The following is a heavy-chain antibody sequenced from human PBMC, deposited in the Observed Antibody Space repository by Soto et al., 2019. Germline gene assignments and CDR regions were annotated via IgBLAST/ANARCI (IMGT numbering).Heavy chain of an antibody. Sequence: GGSLRLSCAASGSTFSSYAMSWVRQAPGKGLEWVSAISGSGGSTYYADSVKGRFTISRDNSKNTLYLQMNSLRAEDTAVYYCANGARVNYYYYGMDVWGQGTTVTVSS. CDR2: ISGSGGST. D-gene: IGHD3-22*01. J-gene: IGHJ6*02. CDR3: ANGARVNYYYYGMDV. CDR1: GSTFSSYA. V-gene: IGHV3-23*01.